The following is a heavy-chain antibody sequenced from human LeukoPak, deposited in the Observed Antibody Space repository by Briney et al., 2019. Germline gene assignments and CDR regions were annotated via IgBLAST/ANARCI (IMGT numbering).Heavy chain of an antibody. V-gene: IGHV3-30*18. CDR3: AKDHVATMIVVHWYFDL. CDR2: ISYDGSNK. CDR1: GFTFSSYG. Sequence: GGSLRLSCAASGFTFSSYGMHWVRQAPGKGLEWVAVISYDGSNKYYADSVKGRFTISRDNSKNTLYLQMNSLRAEDTAVYYCAKDHVATMIVVHWYFDLWGRGTLVTVSS. D-gene: IGHD3-22*01. J-gene: IGHJ2*01.